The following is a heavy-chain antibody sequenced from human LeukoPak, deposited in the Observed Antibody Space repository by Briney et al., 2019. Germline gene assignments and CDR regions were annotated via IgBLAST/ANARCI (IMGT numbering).Heavy chain of an antibody. V-gene: IGHV3-23*01. J-gene: IGHJ4*02. CDR2: ISGSGGST. CDR3: AKVGESIAVAEPYYFDY. D-gene: IGHD6-19*01. CDR1: GFTFSSYA. Sequence: GGSLRLSCAASGFTFSSYAMSWVRQAPGKGLEWVSAISGSGGSTYYADSVKGRFTISRDNSKNTMYLQMNSLRAEDTAVYYCAKVGESIAVAEPYYFDYWGQGTLVTVSS.